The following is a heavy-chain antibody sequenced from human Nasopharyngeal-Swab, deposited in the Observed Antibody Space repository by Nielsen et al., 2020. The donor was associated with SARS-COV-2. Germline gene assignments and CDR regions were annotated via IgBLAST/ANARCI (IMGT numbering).Heavy chain of an antibody. J-gene: IGHJ6*02. V-gene: IGHV1-18*01. CDR1: GYTFTSYD. CDR3: ARGEDYSNYVGMDV. Sequence: AAVQDSCNASGYTFTSYDISWVRQAPGQGLEWMGWISAYNGNTNYAQTLQGSVTMTTDTTTSTAYKELRSLRSDDTSVYYCARGEDYSNYVGMDVWGQGTTVTVSS. D-gene: IGHD4-11*01. CDR2: ISAYNGNT.